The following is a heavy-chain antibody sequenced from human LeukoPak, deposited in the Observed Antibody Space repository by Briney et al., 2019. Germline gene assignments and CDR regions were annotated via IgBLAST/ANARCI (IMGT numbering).Heavy chain of an antibody. CDR1: GFTFSDYY. CDR3: AREAVAGDFDY. J-gene: IGHJ4*02. V-gene: IGHV3-11*04. D-gene: IGHD6-19*01. Sequence: GGSLRLSXAASGFTFSDYYMSWIRQAPGKGLEWVSYISSSGSTIYYADSVKGRFTISRDNAKNSLYLQMNSLRAEDTAVYYCAREAVAGDFDYWGQGTLVTVSS. CDR2: ISSSGSTI.